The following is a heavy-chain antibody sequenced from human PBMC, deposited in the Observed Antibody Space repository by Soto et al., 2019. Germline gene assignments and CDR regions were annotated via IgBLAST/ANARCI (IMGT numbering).Heavy chain of an antibody. CDR2: ISSSSSYI. CDR3: ARDLVSSSWRPFDY. V-gene: IGHV3-21*01. Sequence: EVQLVESGGGLVKPGGSLRLSCAASGFTFSSYSMNWVRQAPGKGLEWVSSISSSSSYIYYAVSVKGRFTISRDNAKNSLYLQMNSLRAEDTAVYYCARDLVSSSWRPFDYWGQGTLVTVSS. D-gene: IGHD6-13*01. J-gene: IGHJ4*02. CDR1: GFTFSSYS.